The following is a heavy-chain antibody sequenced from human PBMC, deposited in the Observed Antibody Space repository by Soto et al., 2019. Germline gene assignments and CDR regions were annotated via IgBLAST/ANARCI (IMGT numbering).Heavy chain of an antibody. J-gene: IGHJ6*02. D-gene: IGHD3-3*01. V-gene: IGHV3-33*01. CDR3: ARDPNLGWIFGVVTTIGLAV. CDR1: GFTFSSYG. CDR2: MWYDGSNK. Sequence: HPGGSLRLSCAASGFTFSSYGMHWVRQAPGKGLEWVAIMWYDGSNKYYADSVKGRFTISRDNSKDTLYLQMNSLRAEDTAVYYCARDPNLGWIFGVVTTIGLAVWGQGTTVAVPS.